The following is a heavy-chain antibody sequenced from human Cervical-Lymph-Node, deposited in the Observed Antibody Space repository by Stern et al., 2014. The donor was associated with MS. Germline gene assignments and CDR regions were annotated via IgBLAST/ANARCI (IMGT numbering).Heavy chain of an antibody. CDR2: IYTSGST. CDR3: ARLGAAAVDY. J-gene: IGHJ4*02. CDR1: GGSISSGSYY. Sequence: QVQLQESGPGLVKPSQTLSLTCTVSGGSISSGSYYWSWIRQPAGKGLEWIGRIYTSGSTNYNPSLKSRVTISVNTSKTQSPRKLSSVTAADTAVYYCARLGAAAVDYWGQGTLVTVSS. D-gene: IGHD6-13*01. V-gene: IGHV4-61*02.